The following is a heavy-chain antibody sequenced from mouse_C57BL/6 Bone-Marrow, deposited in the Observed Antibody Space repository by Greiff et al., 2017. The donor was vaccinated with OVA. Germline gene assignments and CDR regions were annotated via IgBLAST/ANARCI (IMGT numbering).Heavy chain of an antibody. CDR2: ISSGGSYT. J-gene: IGHJ3*01. V-gene: IGHV5-6*01. Sequence: EVKLVESGGDLVKPGGSLKLSCAASGFTFSSYGMSWVRQTPDKRLEWVATISSGGSYTYYPDSVKGRFTISRDNAKNTLYLQMSSLKSEDTAMYYCARHRRFADWGQGTLVTVSA. CDR1: GFTFSSYG. CDR3: ARHRRFAD.